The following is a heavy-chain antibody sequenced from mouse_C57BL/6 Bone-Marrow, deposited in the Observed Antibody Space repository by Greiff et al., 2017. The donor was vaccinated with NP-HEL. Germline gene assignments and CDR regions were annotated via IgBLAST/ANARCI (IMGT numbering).Heavy chain of an antibody. CDR2: IWGGGST. J-gene: IGHJ1*03. CDR1: GFSLTSYG. V-gene: IGHV2-9*01. Sequence: VQLVESGPGLVAPSQSLSITCTVSGFSLTSYGVDWVRQPPGKGLEWLGVIWGGGSTNYNSALMSRLSISKDNSKSQVFLKMNSLQTDDTAMDYCAKHNYDGGSYWYFDVWGTGTTVTVSS. D-gene: IGHD2-4*01. CDR3: AKHNYDGGSYWYFDV.